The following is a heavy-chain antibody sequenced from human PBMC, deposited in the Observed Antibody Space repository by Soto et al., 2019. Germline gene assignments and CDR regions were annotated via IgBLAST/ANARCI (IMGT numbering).Heavy chain of an antibody. J-gene: IGHJ4*02. CDR2: INPGNGNT. V-gene: IGHV1-3*01. D-gene: IGHD3-22*01. CDR1: GYTFTSYG. Sequence: ASVKVSGKASGYTFTSYGINWVRQAPGRGLEWMGWINPGNGNTKYSQQFQGRVIIDRDTSASTAYMELSSLRPEDTAVYYCARGGYFDSSNYLAYWGLGTLVTVSS. CDR3: ARGGYFDSSNYLAY.